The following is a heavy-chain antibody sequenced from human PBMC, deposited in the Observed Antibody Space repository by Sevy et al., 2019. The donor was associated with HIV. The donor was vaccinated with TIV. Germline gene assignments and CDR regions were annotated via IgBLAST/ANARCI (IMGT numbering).Heavy chain of an antibody. CDR3: ARDLCSSTSCYTGDYYYYYGMDV. D-gene: IGHD2-2*02. V-gene: IGHV3-30*04. Sequence: GGSLRLSCAASGFTFSSYAMHWVRQAPGKGLEWVAVISYDGSNKYYAHTVKGRFTIYRDNSKNTLYLQMNSLRAEDTAVYYCARDLCSSTSCYTGDYYYYYGMDVWGQGTTVTVSS. CDR2: ISYDGSNK. CDR1: GFTFSSYA. J-gene: IGHJ6*02.